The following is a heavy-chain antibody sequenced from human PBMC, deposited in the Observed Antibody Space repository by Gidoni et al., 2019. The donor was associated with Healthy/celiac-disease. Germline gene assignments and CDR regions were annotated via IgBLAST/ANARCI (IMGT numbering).Heavy chain of an antibody. CDR1: GFTFSSYD. V-gene: IGHV3-13*01. Sequence: EVQLLESGGGLVQPGGSLSLSCSAPGFTFSSYDMHWVRQATGKGLEWVSAIGTAGDTYYPGSVKGRFTISRENAKNSLYLQMNSLRAGDTAVYYCARGSSGAFDIWGQGTMVTVSS. CDR2: IGTAGDT. CDR3: ARGSSGAFDI. D-gene: IGHD3-10*01. J-gene: IGHJ3*02.